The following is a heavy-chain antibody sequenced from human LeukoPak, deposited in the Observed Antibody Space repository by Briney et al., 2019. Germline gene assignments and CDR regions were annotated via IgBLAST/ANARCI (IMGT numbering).Heavy chain of an antibody. CDR2: IRYDGSNK. J-gene: IGHJ5*02. D-gene: IGHD5-18*01. CDR3: ARTPGRYSYGPDH. Sequence: PGGSLRLSCAASGFTFSTYGMHWVRQAPGKGLEWVAFIRYDGSNKYYADSVKGRFTISRDNSKNTLYLQMNSLRAEDTAVYYCARTPGRYSYGPDHWGQGTLVTVSS. CDR1: GFTFSTYG. V-gene: IGHV3-30*02.